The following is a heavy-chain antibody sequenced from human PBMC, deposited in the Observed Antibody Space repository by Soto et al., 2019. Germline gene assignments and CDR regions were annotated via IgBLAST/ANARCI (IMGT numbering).Heavy chain of an antibody. J-gene: IGHJ5*02. CDR1: GVSMSVSAGSIGSFY. V-gene: IGHV4-61*03. CDR3: ACQRIVSPSRVLWLVP. Sequence: SETLSLTCSVSGVSMSVSAGSIGSFYWTWIRRPPGKGLESIGYISHSGSTNYNPSLKSRVSLSIDTSKNHFSLTLSSVTAADTAVYYCACQRIVSPSRVLWLVPWGQGALVTVSS. CDR2: ISHSGST. D-gene: IGHD3-16*02.